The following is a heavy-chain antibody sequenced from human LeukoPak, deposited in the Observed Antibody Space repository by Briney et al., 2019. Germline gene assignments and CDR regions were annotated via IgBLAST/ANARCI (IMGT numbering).Heavy chain of an antibody. D-gene: IGHD3-3*01. J-gene: IGHJ4*02. CDR3: TTDPSITIFGVVANFDY. V-gene: IGHV3-15*01. CDR2: IKSKTDGGTT. Sequence: KTGGSLRLSCAASGFTFSNAWMSWVRQAPGKGLEWVGRIKSKTDGGTTDYAAPVKGRLTISRDDSKNTLYLQMNSLKTEDTAVYYCTTDPSITIFGVVANFDYWGQGTLVTVSS. CDR1: GFTFSNAW.